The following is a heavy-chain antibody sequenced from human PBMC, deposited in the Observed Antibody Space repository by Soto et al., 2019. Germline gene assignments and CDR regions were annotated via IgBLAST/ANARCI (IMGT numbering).Heavy chain of an antibody. Sequence: QVQLQESGPGLVKPSQTLSLTCTVSGGSISSGGYYWSWIRQHPGKGLEWIGYIYYSGSTHYNPSLESPVTISVDTSKDLYSLKLCSLTAADTAVYHCATALTTVTVYDPGGQGTLVTVSS. D-gene: IGHD4-17*01. CDR3: ATALTTVTVYDP. CDR1: GGSISSGGYY. J-gene: IGHJ5*02. V-gene: IGHV4-31*01. CDR2: IYYSGST.